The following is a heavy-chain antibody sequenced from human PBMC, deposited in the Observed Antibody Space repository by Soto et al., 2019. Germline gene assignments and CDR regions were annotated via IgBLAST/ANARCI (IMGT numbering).Heavy chain of an antibody. V-gene: IGHV5-51*01. CDR1: GYSFTSYW. Sequence: PGESLKISCKGSGYSFTSYWIGWVRQMPGKGLEWMGIIYPGDSDTRYSPSFQGQVTISADKSISTAYLQWSSLKASDTAMYYCARLKNYYDSSGYFLVHNWFDPRGQGTLVT. CDR3: ARLKNYYDSSGYFLVHNWFDP. D-gene: IGHD3-22*01. CDR2: IYPGDSDT. J-gene: IGHJ5*02.